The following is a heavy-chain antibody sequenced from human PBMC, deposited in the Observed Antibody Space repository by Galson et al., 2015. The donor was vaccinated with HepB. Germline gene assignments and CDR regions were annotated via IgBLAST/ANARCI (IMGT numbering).Heavy chain of an antibody. CDR2: TYYRAKWYT. D-gene: IGHD1-14*01. V-gene: IGHV6-1*01. Sequence: CAISGDSVSSNCAAWNWIRQSPSRGLEWLGRTYYRAKWYTDYAVSLRSRITINPDTSRNQVSLQLRSVTPEDTAVYYCARVGGTTYYYGMDVWGQGTTVTVSS. CDR1: GDSVSSNCAA. J-gene: IGHJ6*02. CDR3: ARVGGTTYYYGMDV.